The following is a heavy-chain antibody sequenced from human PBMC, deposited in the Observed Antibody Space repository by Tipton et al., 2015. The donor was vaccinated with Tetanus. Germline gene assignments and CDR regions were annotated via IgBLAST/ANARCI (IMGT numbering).Heavy chain of an antibody. D-gene: IGHD2-2*01. J-gene: IGHJ4*02. CDR2: INPSGGA. CDR3: AKSDRVTRTSWYFHD. Sequence: LRLSCAVYGASFSGHYWSWIRQPPGEGLEWIGEINPSGGASYNPSLKSRVTISVDTSKNQFSLRLNSVTAVDTAVYYCAKSDRVTRTSWYFHDWGQGTLVTVSS. CDR1: GASFSGHY. V-gene: IGHV4-34*01.